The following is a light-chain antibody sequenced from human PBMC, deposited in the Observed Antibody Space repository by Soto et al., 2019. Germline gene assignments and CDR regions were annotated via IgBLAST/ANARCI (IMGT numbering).Light chain of an antibody. CDR1: QSLLHSNGYNY. V-gene: IGKV2-28*01. Sequence: DIVMTQSPLSLPVTPGEPASISCRSSQSLLHSNGYNYLDWYLQKPGQSPQLLIYFGSNRASGVPDRCSGSGSGTEFTLNISSLQPDDFATYYCQQYNSYSRTFGQGTKVAIK. CDR3: QQYNSYSRT. J-gene: IGKJ1*01. CDR2: FGS.